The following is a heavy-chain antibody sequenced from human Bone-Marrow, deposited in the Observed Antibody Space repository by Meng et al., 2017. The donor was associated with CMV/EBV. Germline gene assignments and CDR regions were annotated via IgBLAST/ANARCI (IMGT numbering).Heavy chain of an antibody. CDR2: VNGDGSST. D-gene: IGHD1-20*01. CDR3: ARRVAIIGTTPFDY. J-gene: IGHJ4*02. V-gene: IGHV3-74*01. Sequence: GGSLRLSCAASGFTFSSYWIHWVRQAPGKGLVWVSRVNGDGSSTSYADSVKGRFNISRDNAKSTVYLQMNSLRAEDTGVYYCARRVAIIGTTPFDYWGQGTLVTVSS. CDR1: GFTFSSYW.